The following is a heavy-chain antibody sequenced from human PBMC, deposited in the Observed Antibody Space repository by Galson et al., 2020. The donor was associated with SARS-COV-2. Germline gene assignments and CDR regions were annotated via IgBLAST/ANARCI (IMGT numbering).Heavy chain of an antibody. J-gene: IGHJ6*02. CDR3: ARDPWKYYYDSRGPRKAYYSYGMDV. CDR2: IIPIFGTA. Sequence: SVKVSCKASGGTFSSYAISWVRQAPGQGLEWMGGIIPIFGTANYAQKFQGRVTITADESTSTAYMELSSLRSEDTAVYYCARDPWKYYYDSRGPRKAYYSYGMDVWGQGSTVTVSS. D-gene: IGHD3-22*01. V-gene: IGHV1-69*13. CDR1: GGTFSSYA.